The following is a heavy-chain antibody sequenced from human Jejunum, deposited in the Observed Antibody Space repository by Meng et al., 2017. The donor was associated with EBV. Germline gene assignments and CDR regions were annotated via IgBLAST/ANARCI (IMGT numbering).Heavy chain of an antibody. D-gene: IGHD3-16*01. V-gene: IGHV3-74*01. CDR3: ARDLRGPFDY. J-gene: IGHJ4*02. CDR1: GFTFSSYW. Sequence: EVQLVEAGGGLVKPGGCLRLSCAASGFTFSSYWMHWVRQAPGKGLVWVSRIKSDGSGTSYADSVEGRFTISRDNAKNTVYLQMNSLRGEDTAVYYCARDLRGPFDYWGQGTLVTVSS. CDR2: IKSDGSGT.